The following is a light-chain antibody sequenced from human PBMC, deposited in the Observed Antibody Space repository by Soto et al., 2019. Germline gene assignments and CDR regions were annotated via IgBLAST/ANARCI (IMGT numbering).Light chain of an antibody. J-gene: IGLJ2*01. V-gene: IGLV2-14*01. Sequence: QSALTQPASVSGSPGQSITISCTGTSSDVGGYNYVSWYQQHPGKAPKLMIYAVTDRPSGVSSRFSGSKSGNTASLTISGLQAEDEADYYCSSHTSSASVVFGGGTKLTVL. CDR3: SSHTSSASVV. CDR2: AVT. CDR1: SSDVGGYNY.